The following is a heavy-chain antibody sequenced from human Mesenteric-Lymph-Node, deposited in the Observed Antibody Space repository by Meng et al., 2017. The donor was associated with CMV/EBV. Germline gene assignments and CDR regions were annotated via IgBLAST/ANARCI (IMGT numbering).Heavy chain of an antibody. CDR2: VCAYNGRA. V-gene: IGHV1-18*01. D-gene: IGHD7-27*01. J-gene: IGHJ3*02. CDR1: GYMFTNYG. Sequence: ASVKVSCKTSGYMFTNYGISWVRQAPGQGLEWMGWVCAYNGRAEFAEKFQGRVAMTTDTSANTAYLELNSLTSDDAAVYYCARARVNWGSDAFDIWGQGTMVTVSS. CDR3: ARARVNWGSDAFDI.